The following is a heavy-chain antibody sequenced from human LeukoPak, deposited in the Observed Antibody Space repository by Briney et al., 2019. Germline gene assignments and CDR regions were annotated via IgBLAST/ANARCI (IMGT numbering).Heavy chain of an antibody. D-gene: IGHD4-17*01. CDR3: AREYDYGDYTSGSWFDP. Sequence: KPSETLSLTWTVSGXSISSSSDYWAWIRQPPGKGREWIGYIYYSGSTYYNPSLKSRVTISVDTSKNQFSLKLSSVTAADTAVYYCAREYDYGDYTSGSWFDPWGQGTLVTVSS. V-gene: IGHV4-30-4*08. CDR2: IYYSGST. J-gene: IGHJ5*02. CDR1: GXSISSSSDY.